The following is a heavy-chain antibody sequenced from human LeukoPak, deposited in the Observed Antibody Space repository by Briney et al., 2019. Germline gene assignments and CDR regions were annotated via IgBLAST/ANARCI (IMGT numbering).Heavy chain of an antibody. J-gene: IGHJ4*02. CDR2: INWNGGST. CDR1: GFTFDDYG. CDR3: ARDSRWLQKDY. Sequence: GGSLRLSCAASGFTFDDYGMSRVRQAPGKGLEWVSGINWNGGSTGYADSVKGRFTISRDNAKNSLYLQMNSLRAEDTALYYCARDSRWLQKDYWGQGTLVTVSS. D-gene: IGHD5-24*01. V-gene: IGHV3-20*04.